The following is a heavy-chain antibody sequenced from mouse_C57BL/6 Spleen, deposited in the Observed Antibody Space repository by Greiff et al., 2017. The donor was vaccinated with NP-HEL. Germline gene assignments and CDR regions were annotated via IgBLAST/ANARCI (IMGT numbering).Heavy chain of an antibody. CDR1: GYSITSGYY. J-gene: IGHJ4*01. CDR2: ISYDGSN. V-gene: IGHV3-6*01. D-gene: IGHD1-1*02. Sequence: EVHLVESGPGLVKPSQSLSLTCSVTGYSITSGYYWNWIRQFPGNKLEWMGYISYDGSNNYNPSLKNRISITRDTSKNQFFLKLNSVTTEDTATYYCARGGLWSSYYYAMDYWGQGTSVTVSS. CDR3: ARGGLWSSYYYAMDY.